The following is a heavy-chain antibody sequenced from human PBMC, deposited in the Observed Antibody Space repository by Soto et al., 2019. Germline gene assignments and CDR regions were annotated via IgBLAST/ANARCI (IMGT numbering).Heavy chain of an antibody. CDR1: GFTFSSYT. J-gene: IGHJ4*02. CDR2: INPSGATT. V-gene: IGHV3-23*01. CDR3: AKRLQPAVGPFDC. Sequence: GGSLRLSCAASGFTFSSYTMTWVRQAPGEGPEWVSIINPSGATTHYAGSVKGRFTISRDNSKNTLYLQMNSLRADDTAVYYCAKRLQPAVGPFDCWGLGTLVTVSS. D-gene: IGHD2-15*01.